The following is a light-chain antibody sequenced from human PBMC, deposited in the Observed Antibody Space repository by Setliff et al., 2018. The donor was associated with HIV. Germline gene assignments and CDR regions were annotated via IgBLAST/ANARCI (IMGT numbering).Light chain of an antibody. CDR3: ASYTSTNTLDV. V-gene: IGLV2-14*03. J-gene: IGLJ1*01. Sequence: LTQPASVSGSPGQSITISCSGTNSDVGSYNYVSWYQQHPGKAPKLIIYDVYYRPSGISSRFSGSKSGNTASLTISGLQLEDEADYYCASYTSTNTLDVFGTGTKVTVL. CDR2: DVY. CDR1: NSDVGSYNY.